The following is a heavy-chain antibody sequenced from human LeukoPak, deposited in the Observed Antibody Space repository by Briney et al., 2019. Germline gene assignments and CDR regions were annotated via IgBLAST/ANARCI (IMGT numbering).Heavy chain of an antibody. J-gene: IGHJ3*02. CDR2: INPSGGST. CDR1: GYTLTELS. D-gene: IGHD3-10*01. Sequence: ASVKVSCKVSGYTLTELSMHWVRQAPGQGLEWMGIINPSGGSTSYAQKFQGRVTMTRDMSTSTVYMELSSLRSEDTAVYYCARRYDKNAFDIWGQGTMVTVSS. CDR3: ARRYDKNAFDI. V-gene: IGHV1-46*01.